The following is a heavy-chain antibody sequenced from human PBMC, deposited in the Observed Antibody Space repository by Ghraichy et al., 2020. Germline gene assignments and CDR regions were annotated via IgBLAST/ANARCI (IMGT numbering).Heavy chain of an antibody. CDR2: ISSNGATT. CDR3: VRRPEDYIWGTSRPFDH. J-gene: IGHJ4*02. Sequence: GGSLRLACSASGFDFSSFNMYWVRQAPGKGLEYVSGISSNGATTYYADSVKGRFTISRDNPKNTLYFQMSSLKTEDTAVYYCVRRPEDYIWGTSRPFDHWGQGTLASVSP. V-gene: IGHV3-64D*06. CDR1: GFDFSSFN. D-gene: IGHD3-16*02.